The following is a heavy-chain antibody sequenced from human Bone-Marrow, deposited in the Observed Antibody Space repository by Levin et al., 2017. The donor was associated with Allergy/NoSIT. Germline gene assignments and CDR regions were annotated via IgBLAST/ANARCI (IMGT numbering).Heavy chain of an antibody. V-gene: IGHV4-34*01. CDR2: INHSGST. Sequence: SQTLSLTCAVDGGSFPGYFWTWIRQPPGKGLEWIGEINHSGSTKYNPSLTSRVTISADTSKKEFSLNLSSVTAADTAVFYCARGGRWSFSYYFDYWGQGTRVTVSS. J-gene: IGHJ4*02. CDR1: GGSFPGYF. CDR3: ARGGRWSFSYYFDY. D-gene: IGHD3-10*01.